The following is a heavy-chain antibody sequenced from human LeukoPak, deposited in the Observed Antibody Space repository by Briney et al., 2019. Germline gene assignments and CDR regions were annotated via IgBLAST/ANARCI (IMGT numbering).Heavy chain of an antibody. V-gene: IGHV3-30-3*01. Sequence: GGSLRLSCAGSGFTFASYAVHWVRQAPGKRLEWVAFISSDGTTEHYRDSVKGRFTLSRDNSKNTVSLQMNSLGTEDTAVNYCARGRDSGSFIIDYWGQGTLVTVSS. D-gene: IGHD3-10*01. J-gene: IGHJ4*02. CDR3: ARGRDSGSFIIDY. CDR2: ISSDGTTE. CDR1: GFTFASYA.